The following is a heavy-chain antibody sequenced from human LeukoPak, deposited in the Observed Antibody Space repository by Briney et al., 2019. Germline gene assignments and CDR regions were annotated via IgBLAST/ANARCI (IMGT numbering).Heavy chain of an antibody. J-gene: IGHJ4*02. Sequence: ASVKVSCKASGGTFSSYAISWVRQAPGQGLEWMGRIIPILGIANYAQKLQGRVTMTTDTSTSTAYMELRSLRSDDTAVYYCASSLGYDFWSGYSYFDYWGQGTLVTVSS. CDR2: IIPILGIA. CDR3: ASSLGYDFWSGYSYFDY. CDR1: GGTFSSYA. D-gene: IGHD3-3*01. V-gene: IGHV1-69*04.